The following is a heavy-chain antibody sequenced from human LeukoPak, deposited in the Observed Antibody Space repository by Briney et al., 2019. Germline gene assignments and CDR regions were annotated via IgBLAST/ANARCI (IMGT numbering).Heavy chain of an antibody. V-gene: IGHV1-2*04. D-gene: IGHD3-9*01. J-gene: IGHJ4*02. CDR2: INPNSGGT. Sequence: ASVKVSCKASGYTFTGYYMHWVRQAPGQGLEWMGWINPNSGGTNYAQKFQGWVTMTRDTSISTAYMELSRLRSDDTAVYYCAESGGAMYDILTGYYFYYWGQGTLVTVSS. CDR3: AESGGAMYDILTGYYFYY. CDR1: GYTFTGYY.